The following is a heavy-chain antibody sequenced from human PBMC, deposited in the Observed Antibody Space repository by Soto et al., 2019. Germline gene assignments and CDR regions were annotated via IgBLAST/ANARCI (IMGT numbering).Heavy chain of an antibody. CDR2: IKSRTDGETT. CDR1: GFTFTNAW. J-gene: IGHJ4*02. Sequence: EVQLVESGGGLVKPGGSLRLSCAASGFTFTNAWMNWARQAPGKGLEWVGRIKSRTDGETTDYVAPVQGRFAISRDDSKNTVYLQINSLKIEDTAVYYCPTGTGTVADCGQGTLVIVSS. D-gene: IGHD1-7*01. V-gene: IGHV3-15*07. CDR3: PTGTGTVAD.